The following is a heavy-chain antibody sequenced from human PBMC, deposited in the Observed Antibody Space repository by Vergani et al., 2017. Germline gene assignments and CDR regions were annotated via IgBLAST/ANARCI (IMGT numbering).Heavy chain of an antibody. CDR2: FDPEDGET. J-gene: IGHJ2*01. Sequence: QVQLVQSGAEVKKPGASVKVSCKASGYTLTELSMHWVRQAPGKGLEWMGGFDPEDGETIYAQKFQGRVTITADKSTSTAYMELSSLRSEDTAVYYCARGGGHDSSGYRVEFDLWGRGTLVTVSS. CDR1: GYTLTELS. V-gene: IGHV1-24*01. D-gene: IGHD3-22*01. CDR3: ARGGGHDSSGYRVEFDL.